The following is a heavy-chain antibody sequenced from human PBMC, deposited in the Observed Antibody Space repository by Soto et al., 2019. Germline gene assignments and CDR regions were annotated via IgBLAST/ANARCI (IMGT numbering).Heavy chain of an antibody. CDR3: ATSGYNYGYGLDY. Sequence: SETLSLTCTVSGPSINYYYWSWIRQPPGKGLEWIGYIYYSGSTNSNPSLKSRLTISVDTSKNQFSLKLSSVTAADTAIYYCATSGYNYGYGLDYWGQGTLVTGSS. D-gene: IGHD5-18*01. J-gene: IGHJ4*02. CDR2: IYYSGST. CDR1: GPSINYYY. V-gene: IGHV4-59*01.